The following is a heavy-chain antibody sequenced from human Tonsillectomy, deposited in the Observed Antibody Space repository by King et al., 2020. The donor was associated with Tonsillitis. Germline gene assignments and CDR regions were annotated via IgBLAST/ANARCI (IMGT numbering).Heavy chain of an antibody. D-gene: IGHD4-17*01. CDR1: GGSISSGSNY. CDR2: IYTSGSI. Sequence: QLQESGPGLVKPSQTLSLTCAVSGGSISSGSNYWSWIRQPAGKGLEWIGRIYTSGSIDYNLSLKSRVTISVDPSKNQFSLKLSSVTAADQAMYFCATSDYADTFDVWGQGTMVLVSS. V-gene: IGHV4-61*02. J-gene: IGHJ3*01. CDR3: ATSDYADTFDV.